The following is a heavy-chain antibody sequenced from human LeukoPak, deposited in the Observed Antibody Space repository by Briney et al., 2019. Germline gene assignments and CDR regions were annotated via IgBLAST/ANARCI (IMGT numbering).Heavy chain of an antibody. CDR1: GFTFNTYA. Sequence: GGSLRLSCAASGFTFNTYAMSWVRQAPGKGLEWVSYISSSSSYTNYADSVKGRFTISRDNAKNSLYLQMNSLRAEDTAVYYCARGTWIYFWGQGTLVTVSS. D-gene: IGHD5-12*01. CDR2: ISSSSSYT. CDR3: ARGTWIYF. J-gene: IGHJ4*02. V-gene: IGHV3-11*06.